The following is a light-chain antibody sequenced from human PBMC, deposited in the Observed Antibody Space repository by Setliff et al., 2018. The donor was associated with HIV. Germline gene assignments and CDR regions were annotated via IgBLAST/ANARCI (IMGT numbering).Light chain of an antibody. CDR2: RSD. V-gene: IGLV1-47*01. CDR3: ASWDESLGGLYV. CDR1: TSNIGSSF. Sequence: QSALTQPSSASGTPGQNVTIFCSGTTSNIGSSFVYWYRQLPGTTPQLLIYRSDQRPSGVPDRFSGSKSGTSASLAITGLRSDDEADYYCASWDESLGGLYVFGGGTKVTVL. J-gene: IGLJ1*01.